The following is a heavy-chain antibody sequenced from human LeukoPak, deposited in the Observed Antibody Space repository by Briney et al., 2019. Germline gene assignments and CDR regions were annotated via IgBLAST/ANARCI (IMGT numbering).Heavy chain of an antibody. D-gene: IGHD2-2*01. V-gene: IGHV1-2*02. CDR3: ARDDPGRYCSSTSCYVNWFDP. CDR2: INPNSGGT. J-gene: IGHJ5*02. Sequence: GASVKVSCKASGYTFTSYDINWVRQATGQGLEWMGWINPNSGGTNYAQKFQGRVTMTRDTSISTAYMELSRLRSDDTAVYYCARDDPGRYCSSTSCYVNWFDPWGQGTLVTVSS. CDR1: GYTFTSYD.